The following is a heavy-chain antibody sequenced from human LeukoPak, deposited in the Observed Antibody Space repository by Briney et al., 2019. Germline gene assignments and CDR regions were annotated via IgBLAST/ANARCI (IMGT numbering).Heavy chain of an antibody. J-gene: IGHJ4*02. V-gene: IGHV4-59*01. D-gene: IGHD5-12*01. CDR3: ARDGYSGNDGL. Sequence: PAETLSLTCTVSGGSISSYYWSWIRQPPGKGLEWIGYIYHSGSTKYNPSLKSRVTISVDTSKNQFSLKMSSVTAADTAVYYCARDGYSGNDGLWGQGTLVTVSS. CDR2: IYHSGST. CDR1: GGSISSYY.